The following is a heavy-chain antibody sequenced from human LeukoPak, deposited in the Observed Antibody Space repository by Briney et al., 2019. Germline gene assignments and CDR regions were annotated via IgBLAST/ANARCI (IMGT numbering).Heavy chain of an antibody. Sequence: GGSLRLSCAASGFTFSDCYMSWIRQAPGKGLEWVSYITSSGSTTYYADSVKGRFTISRDNAKNSVSLQMNSLRAEDTAVYYCARGGYYGSGYYFDYWGQGTLVTVSS. CDR3: ARGGYYGSGYYFDY. J-gene: IGHJ4*02. CDR1: GFTFSDCY. D-gene: IGHD3-10*01. CDR2: ITSSGSTT. V-gene: IGHV3-11*01.